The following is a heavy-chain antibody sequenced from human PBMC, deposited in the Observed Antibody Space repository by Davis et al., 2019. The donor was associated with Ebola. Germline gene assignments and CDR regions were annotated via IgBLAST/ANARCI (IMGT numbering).Heavy chain of an antibody. Sequence: GESLKISCDASGFTVRNTHMSWVRQAPGKGLEWVSGIYGGDTHYAESVKGRFTISRDNSKNTLYLQMNSLRAEDTAVYYCAREWAAAGTVYYYYGMDVWGQGTTVTVSS. D-gene: IGHD6-13*01. CDR2: IYGGDT. CDR3: AREWAAAGTVYYYYGMDV. CDR1: GFTVRNTH. J-gene: IGHJ6*02. V-gene: IGHV3-53*05.